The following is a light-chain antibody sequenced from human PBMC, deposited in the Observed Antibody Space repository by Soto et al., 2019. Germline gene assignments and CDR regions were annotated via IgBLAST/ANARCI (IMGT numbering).Light chain of an antibody. CDR2: DDS. Sequence: SYELTQPPSVSVAPGQTARITCGGNNVGTYTVHWYQQKPGQAPVLAVYDDSARPSGIPERFSGSNSGNTATLTISRVEAGDEADYYCQVWDSISDHPVFGGGTKVTVL. CDR1: NVGTYT. V-gene: IGLV3-21*02. J-gene: IGLJ2*01. CDR3: QVWDSISDHPV.